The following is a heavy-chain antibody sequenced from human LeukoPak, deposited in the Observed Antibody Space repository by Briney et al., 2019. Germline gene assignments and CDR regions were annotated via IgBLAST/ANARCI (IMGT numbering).Heavy chain of an antibody. D-gene: IGHD5-12*01. Sequence: GSLRLSCAASGFTFSSYSMNWVRQAPGKGLEWVAVISYDGSNKYYADSVKGRFTISRDNSKNTLYLQMNSLRAEDTAVYYCARGPYSGYDGPDYWGQGTLVIVSS. CDR2: ISYDGSNK. V-gene: IGHV3-30*03. CDR1: GFTFSSYS. CDR3: ARGPYSGYDGPDY. J-gene: IGHJ4*02.